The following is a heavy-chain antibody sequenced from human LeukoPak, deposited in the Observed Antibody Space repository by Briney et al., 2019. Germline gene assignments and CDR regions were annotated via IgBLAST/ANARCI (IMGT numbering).Heavy chain of an antibody. D-gene: IGHD3-22*01. CDR3: ARAIPYYYDSSGYSCFDY. CDR1: GYTFTSYG. V-gene: IGHV1-18*01. J-gene: IGHJ4*02. Sequence: GASVKVTCKASGYTFTSYGISWVRQAPGQGLEWMGWISAYNGNTNYAQKLQGRVTMTTDTSTSTAYMELRSLRSDDTAVYYCARAIPYYYDSSGYSCFDYWGQGTLVTVSS. CDR2: ISAYNGNT.